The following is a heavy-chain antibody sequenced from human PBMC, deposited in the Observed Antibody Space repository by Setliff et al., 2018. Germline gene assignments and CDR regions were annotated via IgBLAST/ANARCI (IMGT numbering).Heavy chain of an antibody. Sequence: GESLKISCKGSGYSFTTYWIGWVRQMPGKGLELMGIIYPADSDPRYSPSFQGRVTISVDKSISTVYLHWSSLKASDTAMYYCARSPLDDAFDIWGQGTMVTVSS. J-gene: IGHJ3*02. CDR1: GYSFTTYW. CDR3: ARSPLDDAFDI. CDR2: IYPADSDP. V-gene: IGHV5-51*01.